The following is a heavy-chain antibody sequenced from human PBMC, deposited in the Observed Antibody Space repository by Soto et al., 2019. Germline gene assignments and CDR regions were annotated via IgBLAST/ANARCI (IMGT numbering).Heavy chain of an antibody. Sequence: ASVKVSCKVSGYTLTELSMHWVRQAPGKGLEWMGGFDPEDGETIYAQKFQGRVTMTEDTSTDTAYMELSSLRSEDTAVYYCATIPFTIFRVVTTRYGMDVWGQGTTVTVSS. D-gene: IGHD3-3*01. CDR1: GYTLTELS. CDR3: ATIPFTIFRVVTTRYGMDV. V-gene: IGHV1-24*01. J-gene: IGHJ6*02. CDR2: FDPEDGET.